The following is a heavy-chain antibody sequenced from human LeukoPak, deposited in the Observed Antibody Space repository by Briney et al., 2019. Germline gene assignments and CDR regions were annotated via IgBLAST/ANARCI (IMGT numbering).Heavy chain of an antibody. CDR1: GGSFSGYY. CDR2: IDHSGST. Sequence: KSSETLSLTCAVYGGSFSGYYWSWIRQPPGKGLEWIGEIDHSGSTNYNPSLKSRVTISVDTSKNQFSLKLSSVTAADMAVYYCARGYCSGGSCRTYYFDYWGQGTLVTVSS. J-gene: IGHJ4*02. V-gene: IGHV4-34*01. CDR3: ARGYCSGGSCRTYYFDY. D-gene: IGHD2-15*01.